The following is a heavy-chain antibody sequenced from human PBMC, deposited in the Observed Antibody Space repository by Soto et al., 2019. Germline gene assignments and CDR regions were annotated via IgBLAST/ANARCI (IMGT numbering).Heavy chain of an antibody. V-gene: IGHV1-46*01. CDR3: ARDLTLEGGYYDGSDYYLDY. CDR1: GYTFTRYY. J-gene: IGHJ4*02. D-gene: IGHD3-22*01. Sequence: ASVKVSCKASGYTFTRYYMHWVRQAPGQGLEWMGIINPSDDATSYAEKFQGRLTMTKDTSTSTVYMEMSSLRSEDTAVYYCARDLTLEGGYYDGSDYYLDYWRRVPLVAVSS. CDR2: INPSDDAT.